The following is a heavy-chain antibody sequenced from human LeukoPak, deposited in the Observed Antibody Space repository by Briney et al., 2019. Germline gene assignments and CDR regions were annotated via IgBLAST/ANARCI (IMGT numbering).Heavy chain of an antibody. J-gene: IGHJ6*03. V-gene: IGHV1-69*05. CDR2: IIPICGTA. CDR1: GGTFSSYA. CDR3: ARDGRIVGATGYPLLWGYYYYMDV. Sequence: SVKVSCKASGGTFSSYAISWVRQAPGQGLEWMGGIIPICGTANYAQKFQGRVTITTDESTSTAYMELSSLRSEDTAVYYCARDGRIVGATGYPLLWGYYYYMDVWGKGTTVTVSS. D-gene: IGHD1-26*01.